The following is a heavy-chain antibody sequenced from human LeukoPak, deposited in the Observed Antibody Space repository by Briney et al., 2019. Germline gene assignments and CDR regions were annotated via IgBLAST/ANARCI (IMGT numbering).Heavy chain of an antibody. V-gene: IGHV3-20*04. D-gene: IGHD5-18*01. CDR3: ARGGGYSYVYYFDY. CDR1: GLNFADFA. CDR2: IDWNGGNT. J-gene: IGHJ4*02. Sequence: PGGSLRLSCAASGLNFADFAMSWVRQVPGKGLEWVSGIDWNGGNTGSADSVKGRFTISRDNAKNSLYLQMSGLRAEDTAFYCCARGGGYSYVYYFDYWAREPWSPSPQ.